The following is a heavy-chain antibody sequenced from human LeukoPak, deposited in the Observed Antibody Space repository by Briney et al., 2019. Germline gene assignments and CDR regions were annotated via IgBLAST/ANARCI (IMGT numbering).Heavy chain of an antibody. D-gene: IGHD3-3*01. CDR1: GGSISSYY. V-gene: IGHV4-59*01. CDR3: ARVFGVIDAFDI. J-gene: IGHJ3*02. CDR2: IYYTGST. Sequence: SETLSLTCSFSGGSISSYYWSWIRQSPGKGLERIGYIYYTGSTSFNPSLKSRVTISVDTSKNQFSLKLSSVTAADTAVYYCARVFGVIDAFDIWGQGTMVTVSS.